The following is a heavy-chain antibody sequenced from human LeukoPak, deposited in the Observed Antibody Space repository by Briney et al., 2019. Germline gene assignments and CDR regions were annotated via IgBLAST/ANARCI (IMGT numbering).Heavy chain of an antibody. V-gene: IGHV4-59*01. CDR1: GGSISSYY. CDR3: ARKGVWFES. CDR2: IYYTGTT. Sequence: SETLSLTCTVSGGSISSYYWSWIRQAPGKGLEWIGYIYYTGTTNYNPSLKSRVTVSLDTCKNQFSLKLRSVTAADTAVYYCARKGVWFESWGQGTLVTVSS. J-gene: IGHJ5*01.